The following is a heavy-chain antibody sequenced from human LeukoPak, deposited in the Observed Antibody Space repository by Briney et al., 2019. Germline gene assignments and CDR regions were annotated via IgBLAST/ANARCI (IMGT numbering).Heavy chain of an antibody. CDR1: GGSISSGSYY. J-gene: IGHJ3*02. D-gene: IGHD2-21*02. CDR3: ARNPGHCGGDCSPGAFDI. Sequence: SQTLSLTCTVSGGSISSGSYYWSWIRQPAGKGLEWIGRIYTSGSTNYNPSLKSLVTISVDTSKNQFSLKLSSVTAADTAVYYCARNPGHCGGDCSPGAFDIWGQGTMVTVSS. CDR2: IYTSGST. V-gene: IGHV4-61*02.